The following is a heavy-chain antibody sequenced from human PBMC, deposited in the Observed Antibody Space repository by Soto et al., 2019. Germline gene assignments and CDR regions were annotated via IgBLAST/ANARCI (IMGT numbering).Heavy chain of an antibody. J-gene: IGHJ4*02. CDR3: ARDPYSSSWFNSDY. Sequence: EVQLVESGGGLVQPGGSLRLSCAASGFTFSSYSMNWVRQAPGKGLEWVSYISSSSSTMYYADSVKGRFTISRDNAKNSLYLQMNRLRDEDTAVDYCARDPYSSSWFNSDYWGQGTLVTVSS. V-gene: IGHV3-48*02. CDR2: ISSSSSTM. D-gene: IGHD6-13*01. CDR1: GFTFSSYS.